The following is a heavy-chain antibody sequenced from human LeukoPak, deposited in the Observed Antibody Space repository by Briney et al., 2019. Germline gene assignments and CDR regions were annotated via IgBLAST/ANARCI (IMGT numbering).Heavy chain of an antibody. D-gene: IGHD3-22*01. Sequence: GGSLRLSCAASVFTFSTYEMNWVRQAPGQGTKWISYITRSGTTIYYADSVKGRFTISRDNAKNSLYLQMNSLRDEDTAVYYCARGGNIGYDYNAFDVWGQGTMVTVSS. V-gene: IGHV3-48*03. J-gene: IGHJ3*01. CDR3: ARGGNIGYDYNAFDV. CDR2: ITRSGTTI. CDR1: VFTFSTYE.